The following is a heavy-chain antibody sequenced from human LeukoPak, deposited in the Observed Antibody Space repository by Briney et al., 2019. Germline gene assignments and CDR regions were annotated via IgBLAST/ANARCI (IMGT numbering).Heavy chain of an antibody. CDR3: ARVGGDYYYYYYMDV. J-gene: IGHJ6*03. CDR2: ISAYNGHT. V-gene: IGHV1-18*01. CDR1: GYTFTSNG. Sequence: ASVTVSCKASGYTFTSNGISWVRQAPGQGLEWMGWISAYNGHTNYAQKFQGRVTITRNTSISTAYMELSSLRSEDTAVYYCARVGGDYYYYYYMDVWGKGTTVTVSS. D-gene: IGHD4-23*01.